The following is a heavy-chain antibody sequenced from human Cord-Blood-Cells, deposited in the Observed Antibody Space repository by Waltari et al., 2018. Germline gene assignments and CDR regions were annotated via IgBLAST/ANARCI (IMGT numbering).Heavy chain of an antibody. V-gene: IGHV4-34*01. CDR3: ARGIAVAGDAFDI. CDR1: GGSFGGYY. Sequence: QVQLQQWGAGLLKPSETLSLPCADYGGSFGGYYWSSIRQPPGKGLEWIGEINHSGSTNYNPSLKSRVTISVDTSKNQFSLKLSSVTAADTAVYYCARGIAVAGDAFDIWGQGTMVTVSS. D-gene: IGHD6-19*01. CDR2: INHSGST. J-gene: IGHJ3*02.